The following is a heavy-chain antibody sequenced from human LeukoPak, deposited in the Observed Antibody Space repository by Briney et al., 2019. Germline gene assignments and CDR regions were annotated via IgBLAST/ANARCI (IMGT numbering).Heavy chain of an antibody. J-gene: IGHJ4*02. Sequence: PGGSLRLSCAASGFSFSDAWMSWVRQIPGKGLEWVGRIESKTDGGTTDYAAPVKGRFTISRDDSTNTLNLQMNSLKSEDTAVYYCTTYGSGRKFDYWGQGILVTVSS. CDR2: IESKTDGGTT. CDR3: TTYGSGRKFDY. V-gene: IGHV3-15*04. D-gene: IGHD3-10*01. CDR1: GFSFSDAW.